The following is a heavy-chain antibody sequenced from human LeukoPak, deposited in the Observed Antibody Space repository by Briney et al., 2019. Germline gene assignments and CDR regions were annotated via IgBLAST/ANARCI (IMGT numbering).Heavy chain of an antibody. CDR2: IIPMLGTA. V-gene: IGHV1-69*11. Sequence: ASVKVSCKASGGTFRTYAITWVRQAPGQGLEWMGRIIPMLGTANYAQKFQGRVTITTDESTSTAYTELGSLRSEDTAMYYCARQYYYDSSGYYVGGAFDIWGQGTMVTVSS. J-gene: IGHJ3*02. CDR1: GGTFRTYA. CDR3: ARQYYYDSSGYYVGGAFDI. D-gene: IGHD3-22*01.